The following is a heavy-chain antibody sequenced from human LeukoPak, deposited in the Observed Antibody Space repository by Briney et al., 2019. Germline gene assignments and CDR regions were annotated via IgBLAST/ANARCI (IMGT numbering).Heavy chain of an antibody. V-gene: IGHV4-30-2*01. J-gene: IGHJ4*02. D-gene: IGHD3-22*01. CDR2: IYHSGST. CDR1: GGSISSGGYS. Sequence: PSETLSLTCAVSGGSISSGGYSWSWIRQPPGKGLEWIGYIYHSGSTYYNPSLKSRVTISVDRSKNQFSLKLSSVTAADTAVYYCARGAYYDSQYYFDYWGQGTLVTVSS. CDR3: ARGAYYDSQYYFDY.